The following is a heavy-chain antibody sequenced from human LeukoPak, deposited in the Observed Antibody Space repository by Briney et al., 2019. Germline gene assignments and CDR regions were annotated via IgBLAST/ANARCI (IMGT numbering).Heavy chain of an antibody. J-gene: IGHJ4*02. CDR3: AKGYCTNGVCYFFDY. CDR1: GFTFSSYG. V-gene: IGHV3-33*06. CDR2: IWYDGSKK. D-gene: IGHD2-8*01. Sequence: PGRSLRLSCAAFGFTFSSYGMHWVRQAPGKGLEWVAVIWYDGSKKYYADSVKGRFTISRDNSKNTLYLQMNSLRAEDTAVYYCAKGYCTNGVCYFFDYWGQGTLVTVSS.